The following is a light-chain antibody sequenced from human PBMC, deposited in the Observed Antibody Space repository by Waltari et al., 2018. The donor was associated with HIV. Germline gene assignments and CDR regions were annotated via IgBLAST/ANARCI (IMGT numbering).Light chain of an antibody. CDR2: ADT. V-gene: IGLV3-1*01. CDR1: KLGEKY. J-gene: IGLJ3*02. Sequence: SYEVTQPPSLSVSPGQTASLTCPGDKLGEKYACWYKQKPGQSPILVNYADTKRPPGIPRRCSASNAGNTSTLTITGTQAMDEADYYCQAWDSTTRVFGGGTNLTVL. CDR3: QAWDSTTRV.